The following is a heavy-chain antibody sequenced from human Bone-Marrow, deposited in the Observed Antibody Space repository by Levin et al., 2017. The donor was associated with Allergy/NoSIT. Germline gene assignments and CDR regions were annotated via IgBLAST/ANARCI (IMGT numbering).Heavy chain of an antibody. J-gene: IGHJ4*02. CDR2: ISLNSGRR. V-gene: IGHV3-9*01. Sequence: GGSLRLSCAASGFTFDDYAMHWVRQAPGKGLEWVSVISLNSGRRGYADSVKGRFTISRDNAKNSLYLQMNSLRAEDTALYYCARDKRGATAYCLDDWGQGILVTVSS. CDR1: GFTFDDYA. CDR3: ARDKRGATAYCLDD. D-gene: IGHD4/OR15-4a*01.